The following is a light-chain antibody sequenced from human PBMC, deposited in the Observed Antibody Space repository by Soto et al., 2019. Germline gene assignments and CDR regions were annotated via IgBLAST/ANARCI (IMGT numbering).Light chain of an antibody. V-gene: IGKV1-5*03. CDR2: KAS. Sequence: DIPMTQSPSTLSASVGDRVTITCRASQSISSWLAWYQQKPGKDPNLLIYKASSLESGDPSRFSGSGSGKEFTLTISILQPDDFATYYCHQYNSYSPLYTFGQGTKLQIK. CDR3: HQYNSYSPLYT. CDR1: QSISSW. J-gene: IGKJ2*01.